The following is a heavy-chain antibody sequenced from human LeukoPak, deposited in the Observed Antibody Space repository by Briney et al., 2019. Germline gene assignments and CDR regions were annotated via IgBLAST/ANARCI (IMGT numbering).Heavy chain of an antibody. J-gene: IGHJ4*02. CDR1: GFNFSIYG. CDR3: AKSKRMYYYDGSGYPSLDY. D-gene: IGHD3-22*01. Sequence: PGGSLRLSCAASGFNFSIYGMHWVRQAPGKGLEWVAFVRFGGSIKYYVDSVKGRFTISRDNSKNTVYLQMNSLRPEDTAMYYCAKSKRMYYYDGSGYPSLDYWGQGALVTVSS. CDR2: VRFGGSIK. V-gene: IGHV3-30*02.